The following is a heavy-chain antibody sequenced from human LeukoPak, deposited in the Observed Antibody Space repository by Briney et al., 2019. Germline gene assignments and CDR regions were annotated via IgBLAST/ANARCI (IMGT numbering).Heavy chain of an antibody. CDR2: MNPNSGNT. V-gene: IGHV1-8*01. Sequence: ASVKVSCKASGYTFTSYDINWVRQATGQGLEWMGWMNPNSGNTGYAQKFQGRVTMTRNTSISTAYMELSSLRSEDTAVYYCARLDITVVRGVIISDYYYGMDVWGQGTTVTVSS. J-gene: IGHJ6*02. CDR1: GYTFTSYD. CDR3: ARLDITVVRGVIISDYYYGMDV. D-gene: IGHD3-10*01.